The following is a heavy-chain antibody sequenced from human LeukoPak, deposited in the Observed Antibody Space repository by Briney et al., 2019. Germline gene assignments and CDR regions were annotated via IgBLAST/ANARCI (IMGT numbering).Heavy chain of an antibody. CDR3: ALYSSTWY. CDR2: INPTGGST. V-gene: IGHV1-46*01. J-gene: IGHJ4*02. CDR1: GYTFTTYY. D-gene: IGHD6-13*01. Sequence: ASVKASFKASGYTFTTYYIHWVRQAPGQGLEWMGIINPTGGSTTYAQKFQGRVTMTRDTSTSTVFMELNSLRSEDTAVYYCALYSSTWYWGQGTLVTVSS.